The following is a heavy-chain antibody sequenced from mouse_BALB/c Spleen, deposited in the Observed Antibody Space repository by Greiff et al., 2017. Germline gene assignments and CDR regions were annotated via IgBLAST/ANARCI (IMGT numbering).Heavy chain of an antibody. J-gene: IGHJ3*01. CDR2: IDPANGNT. D-gene: IGHD5-5*01. CDR1: GFNIKDTY. Sequence: VQLQQSGAELVKPGASVKLSCTASGFNIKDTYMHWVRQRPEQGLEWIGRIDPANGNTKYDPKFQGKATITADTSSNTAYLQLSSLTSEDTAVYYCALDLLPWGQGTLVTVSA. V-gene: IGHV14-3*02. CDR3: ALDLLP.